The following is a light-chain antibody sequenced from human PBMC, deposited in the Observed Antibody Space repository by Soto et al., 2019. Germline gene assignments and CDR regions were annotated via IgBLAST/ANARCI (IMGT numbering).Light chain of an antibody. Sequence: QSVLTQPASVSGSPGQSITISCTGTSSDIGGYILVSWYQQEPGKAPKLMIYEGSKRPSGVSNRFSGSKSGNTASLTISGLQAEDEAHYYCCSDVGSDTYVIFGGGTKLTVL. J-gene: IGLJ2*01. CDR1: SSDIGGYIL. CDR2: EGS. V-gene: IGLV2-23*01. CDR3: CSDVGSDTYVI.